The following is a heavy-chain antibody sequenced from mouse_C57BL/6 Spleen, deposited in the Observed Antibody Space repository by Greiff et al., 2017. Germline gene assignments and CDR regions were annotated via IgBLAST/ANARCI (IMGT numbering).Heavy chain of an antibody. V-gene: IGHV1-80*01. CDR1: GYAFSSYW. CDR3: ARPGSSPYYFDY. CDR2: IYPGDGDT. D-gene: IGHD1-1*01. J-gene: IGHJ2*01. Sequence: QVQLQQSGAELVKPGASVKISCKASGYAFSSYWMNWVKQRPGTGLEWIGQIYPGDGDTNYNGKFKGKATLTADKSSSTAYMQLSSLTSEDSAVYFCARPGSSPYYFDYWGQGTTLTVSS.